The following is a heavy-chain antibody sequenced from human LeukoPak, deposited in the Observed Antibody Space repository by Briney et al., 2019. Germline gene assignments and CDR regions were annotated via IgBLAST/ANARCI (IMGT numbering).Heavy chain of an antibody. CDR2: INPNSGGT. V-gene: IGHV1-2*02. CDR3: ARDRIVLMVYAPHNWFDP. CDR1: GYTFTGYY. Sequence: GASVKVSCKASGYTFTGYYMHWVRQAPGQGLEWMGWINPNSGGTNYAQKFQGRVTMTRDTSISTAYMELSRLRSDDTAVYYCARDRIVLMVYAPHNWFDPWGQGTLVTVSS. D-gene: IGHD2-8*01. J-gene: IGHJ5*02.